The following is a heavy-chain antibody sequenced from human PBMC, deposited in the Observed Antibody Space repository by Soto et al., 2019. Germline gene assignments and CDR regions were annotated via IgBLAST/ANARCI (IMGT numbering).Heavy chain of an antibody. CDR2: ISGSGGST. CDR3: AKTHYGSGSYYTTNFDY. CDR1: GFTFIRDA. J-gene: IGHJ4*02. V-gene: IGHV3-23*01. D-gene: IGHD3-10*01. Sequence: PGGSLRLSCAASGFTFIRDAMSWVRQAPGKGLEWVSAISGSGGSTYYADSVKGRFTIPRDNSKNTLYLQMNSLRAEDTAVYYCAKTHYGSGSYYTTNFDYWGQGTLVTVSS.